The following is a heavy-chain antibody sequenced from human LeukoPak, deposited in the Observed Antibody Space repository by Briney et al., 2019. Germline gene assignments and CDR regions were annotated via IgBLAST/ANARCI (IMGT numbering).Heavy chain of an antibody. Sequence: SETLSLTYISSGGSISSSSHYWGWIRQPPGKGLEWIGSIYYSGDTYYNPSLKSRRVTISVDTSKNQFSLRLSSVTAADTAVYYCARHQWHYYYYMGVWGKGSTVTVSS. V-gene: IGHV4-39*01. D-gene: IGHD6-19*01. J-gene: IGHJ6*03. CDR1: GGSISSSSHY. CDR2: IYYSGDT. CDR3: ARHQWHYYYYMGV.